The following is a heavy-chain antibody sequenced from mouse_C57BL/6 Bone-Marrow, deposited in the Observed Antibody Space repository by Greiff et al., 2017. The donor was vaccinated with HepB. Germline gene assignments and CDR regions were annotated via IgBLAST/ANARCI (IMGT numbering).Heavy chain of an antibody. Sequence: QVQLQQSGAELARPGASVKLSCKASGYTFTSYGISWVKQRTGQGLEWIGEIYPRSGNTYYNEKFKGKATLTADKSSSTAYMELRSLTSEDSAVYFWARRRYGSSNWYFDVWGTGTTVTVSS. CDR3: ARRRYGSSNWYFDV. J-gene: IGHJ1*03. D-gene: IGHD1-1*01. CDR1: GYTFTSYG. V-gene: IGHV1-81*01. CDR2: IYPRSGNT.